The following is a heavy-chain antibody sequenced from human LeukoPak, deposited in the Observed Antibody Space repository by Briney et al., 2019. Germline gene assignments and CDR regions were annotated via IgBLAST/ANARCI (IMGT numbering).Heavy chain of an antibody. J-gene: IGHJ4*02. D-gene: IGHD1-14*01. CDR1: GFTFSSYW. CDR2: IKQDGSEK. Sequence: PGGSLRLSCAASGFTFSSYWMSWVRQAPGKGLEWVANIKQDGSEKYYVDSVKGRFTISRDNAKNSLYLQMNSLRAEDTAVFYCAREGNRRSFDYWGQGTLVTVSS. V-gene: IGHV3-7*01. CDR3: AREGNRRSFDY.